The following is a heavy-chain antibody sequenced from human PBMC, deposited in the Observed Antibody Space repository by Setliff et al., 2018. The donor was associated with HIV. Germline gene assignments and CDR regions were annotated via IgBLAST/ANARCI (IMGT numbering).Heavy chain of an antibody. J-gene: IGHJ3*01. CDR3: ARRDGRSMNAFQI. CDR2: IHPDDSNI. V-gene: IGHV5-51*01. CDR1: DYTFTTYW. D-gene: IGHD6-13*01. Sequence: PGESLKISCKASDYTFTTYWIGWVRQMPGEGLEWMGIIHPDDSNIRYNPSFQNQVTISADKSITTAYLQINNLKASDTATYYCARRDGRSMNAFQIWGPGTVVTVSS.